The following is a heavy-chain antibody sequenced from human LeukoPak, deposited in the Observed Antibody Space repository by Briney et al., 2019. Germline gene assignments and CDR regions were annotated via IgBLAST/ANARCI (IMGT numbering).Heavy chain of an antibody. CDR1: TFNFRTYW. D-gene: IGHD5-18*01. J-gene: IGHJ4*02. CDR3: ARENGHIYGYAFLDQ. CDR2: IESGGRT. V-gene: IGHV3-53*01. Sequence: GGSLRLSCAAPTFNFRTYWMSWVRQAPGKGLEWVSVIESGGRTYYADSVKGRFTISRDSSKNTLYLQMNSLRAEDTAFYFCARENGHIYGYAFLDQWGQGTLVTVSS.